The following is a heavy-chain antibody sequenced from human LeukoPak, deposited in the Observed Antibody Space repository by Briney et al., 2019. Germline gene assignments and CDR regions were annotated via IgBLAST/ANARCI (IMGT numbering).Heavy chain of an antibody. V-gene: IGHV3-23*01. CDR1: GFTFSNYA. Sequence: GGSLRLSCEASGFTFSNYAMTWVRQAPGKGLEWVSTISGSGVTTHYADSVKGRFTISRDNSKNTLYLQMNSLRAEDTAVYYCAKDGGNPEWYFDYWGQGTLVTVSS. J-gene: IGHJ4*02. CDR2: ISGSGVTT. D-gene: IGHD4-23*01. CDR3: AKDGGNPEWYFDY.